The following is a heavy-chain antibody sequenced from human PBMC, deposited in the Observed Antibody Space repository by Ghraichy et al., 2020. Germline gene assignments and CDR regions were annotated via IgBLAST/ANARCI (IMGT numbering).Heavy chain of an antibody. V-gene: IGHV4-59*01. CDR3: ARARTSDYYYIIDY. J-gene: IGHJ4*02. CDR1: GGSISTYY. D-gene: IGHD3-10*01. CDR2: IYYTGST. Sequence: SETLSLTCTVSGGSISTYYWSWIRQSPGKGLEWIGYIYYTGSTNYNPSLKSRVTISVDTSKNQLSLRLSSVTASDTAVYYCARARTSDYYYIIDYWGQGTLVTVSS.